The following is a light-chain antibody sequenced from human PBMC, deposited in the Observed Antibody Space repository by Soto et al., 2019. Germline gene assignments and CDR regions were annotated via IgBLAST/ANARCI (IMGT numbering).Light chain of an antibody. J-gene: IGLJ1*01. CDR3: SSYTSSSTYG. CDR1: GSDVGANNF. V-gene: IGLV2-14*03. CDR2: DVS. Sequence: QSALTQPASVSGSPGQSITISCTGTGSDVGANNFVSWYQQLPGKAPKLMIFDVSHRPSGVSYRFSGSKSGNTASLTISGLQAEDEADYFCSSYTSSSTYGFATGTKVTVL.